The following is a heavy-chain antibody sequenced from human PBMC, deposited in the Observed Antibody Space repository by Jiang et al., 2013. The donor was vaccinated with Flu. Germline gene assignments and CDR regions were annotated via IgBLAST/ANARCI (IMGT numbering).Heavy chain of an antibody. CDR3: ARDIGWFGELAGLFDY. CDR1: GFTFSSYA. Sequence: SCAASGFTFSSYAMHWVRQAPGKGLEWVAVISYDGSNKYYADSVKGRFTISRDNSKNTLYLQMNSLRAEDTAVYYCARDIGWFGELAGLFDYWGQGTLVTVSS. D-gene: IGHD3-10*01. CDR2: ISYDGSNK. V-gene: IGHV3-30*01. J-gene: IGHJ4*02.